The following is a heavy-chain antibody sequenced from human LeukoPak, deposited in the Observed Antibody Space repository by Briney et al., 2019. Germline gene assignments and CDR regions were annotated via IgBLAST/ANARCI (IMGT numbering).Heavy chain of an antibody. J-gene: IGHJ5*02. Sequence: PSETLSLTCTVSGGSISSSSYYWGWIRQPPGKGLEWIGSIYYSGSTYYNPPLKSRVTISVDTSKNQFSLKLSSVTAADTAVYYCARRSTVVTPGWFDPWGQGTLVTVSS. CDR2: IYYSGST. D-gene: IGHD4-23*01. CDR3: ARRSTVVTPGWFDP. CDR1: GGSISSSSYY. V-gene: IGHV4-39*01.